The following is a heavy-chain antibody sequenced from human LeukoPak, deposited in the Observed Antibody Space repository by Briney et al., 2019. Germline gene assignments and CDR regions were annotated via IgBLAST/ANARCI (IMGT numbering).Heavy chain of an antibody. CDR1: GFTFSSYS. CDR2: ISSSGSTI. J-gene: IGHJ4*02. V-gene: IGHV3-48*04. Sequence: GGSLRLSCAASGFTFSSYSMNWVRQAPGKGLEWVSYISSSGSTIYYADSVKGRFTISRDNAENSQYLQMNSLRVEDTAVYYCARDGGSSWYFDYWGQGTLVTVSS. D-gene: IGHD6-13*01. CDR3: ARDGGSSWYFDY.